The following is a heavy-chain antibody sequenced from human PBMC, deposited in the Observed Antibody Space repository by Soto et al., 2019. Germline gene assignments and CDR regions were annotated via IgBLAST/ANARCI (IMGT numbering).Heavy chain of an antibody. CDR1: GYTFTSYG. V-gene: IGHV1-18*01. J-gene: IGHJ6*02. D-gene: IGHD6-13*01. Sequence: QVQLVQSGAEVKKPGASVKVSCKASGYTFTSYGISWVRQAPGQGLEWMGWISAYNGNTNYAQKLQGRDTMTTDTSTSTAYMELRSLRSDDTAVYYCARDPRRCIAAAVGMDVWGQGTTVTVSS. CDR2: ISAYNGNT. CDR3: ARDPRRCIAAAVGMDV.